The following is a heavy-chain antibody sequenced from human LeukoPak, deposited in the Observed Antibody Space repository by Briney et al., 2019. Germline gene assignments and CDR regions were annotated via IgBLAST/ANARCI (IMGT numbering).Heavy chain of an antibody. Sequence: GGSLRLSCAASGFTVSSNYMSWVRQAPGKGLEWVSVIYSGGSTYYADSVKGRFTISRHNSKNTLYLQMNSLRAEDTAVYYCARVMVNYYGSGSYYTWGQGTLVTVSS. J-gene: IGHJ5*02. D-gene: IGHD3-10*01. CDR1: GFTVSSNY. CDR2: IYSGGST. CDR3: ARVMVNYYGSGSYYT. V-gene: IGHV3-53*04.